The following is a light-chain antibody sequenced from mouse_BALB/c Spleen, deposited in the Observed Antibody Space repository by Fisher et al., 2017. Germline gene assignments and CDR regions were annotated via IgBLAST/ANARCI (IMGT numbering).Light chain of an antibody. J-gene: IGKJ4*01. CDR2: DTS. Sequence: IVLTQSTAIMSASPGEKVTMTCSASSSVSYMYWYQQKPGSSPRLLIYDTSNLASGVPVRFSGSGSGTSYSLTISSMEAEDAATYYCQQWSSNPPTFGSGTKLEIK. V-gene: IGKV4-55*01. CDR3: QQWSSNPPT. CDR1: SSVSY.